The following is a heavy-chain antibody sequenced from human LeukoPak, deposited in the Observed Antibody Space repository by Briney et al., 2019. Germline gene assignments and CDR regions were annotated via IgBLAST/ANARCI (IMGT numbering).Heavy chain of an antibody. D-gene: IGHD2/OR15-2a*01. CDR2: ISHDGLKT. V-gene: IGHV3-30*03. Sequence: QPGGSLRLSCAGSGFTFSGYVMHWVRQAPGKGLEWVAVISHDGLKTNSADSVKGRFTISRDNSKSTLNLQMSSLRAEDTAVYYCAMSPGDHGEYGLAYWGQGTLVTVSS. CDR1: GFTFSGYV. J-gene: IGHJ4*02. CDR3: AMSPGDHGEYGLAY.